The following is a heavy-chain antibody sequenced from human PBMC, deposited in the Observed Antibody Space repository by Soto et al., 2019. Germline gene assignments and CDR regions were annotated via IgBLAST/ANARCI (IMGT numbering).Heavy chain of an antibody. CDR1: GGSFSGYY. Sequence: SDTLSLTCAVYGGSFSGYYWSWIRQAPGKGLEWIGEIHHSGITNYDPSLKSRVTISVDTSKNQFSLKLSSVTAADTAVYYCARKGDSITWYRSWYFDLWGRGTLVTVSS. CDR3: ARKGDSITWYRSWYFDL. CDR2: IHHSGIT. J-gene: IGHJ2*01. D-gene: IGHD6-13*01. V-gene: IGHV4-34*01.